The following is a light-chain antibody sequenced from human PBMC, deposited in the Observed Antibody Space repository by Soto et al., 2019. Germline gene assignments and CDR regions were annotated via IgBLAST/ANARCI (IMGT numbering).Light chain of an antibody. CDR2: GAS. CDR1: QSISNY. CDR3: QKSYSMPWT. J-gene: IGKJ1*01. V-gene: IGKV1-39*01. Sequence: DIQITHSPSSRSASVVDGVTITFRASQSISNYLNWYQQKAGKPKLLIYGASSLPSGVPSRFSGSGSGTDLTLTISSLQPEDFANYYCQKSYSMPWTFGQGTKVDIK.